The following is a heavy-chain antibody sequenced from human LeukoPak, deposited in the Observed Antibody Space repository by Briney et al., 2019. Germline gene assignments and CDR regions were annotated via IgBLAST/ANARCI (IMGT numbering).Heavy chain of an antibody. CDR2: INHSGST. D-gene: IGHD6-13*01. V-gene: IGHV4-34*01. J-gene: IGHJ4*02. CDR3: ARVGRYSSSWPTFDY. Sequence: RSSETLSLTCAVYGGSFSGYYWSWIRQPPGKWLEWIGEINHSGSTNYNPSLKSRVTISVDTSKNQFSLKLSSVTAADTAVYYCARVGRYSSSWPTFDYWGQGTLVTVSS. CDR1: GGSFSGYY.